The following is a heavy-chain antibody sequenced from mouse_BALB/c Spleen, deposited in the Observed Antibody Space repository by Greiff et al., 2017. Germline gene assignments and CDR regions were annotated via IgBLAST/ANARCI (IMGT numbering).Heavy chain of an antibody. CDR2: IHYSGST. Sequence: EVKLQESGPDLVKPSQSLSLTCTVTGYSITSGYSWHWIRQFPGNKLEWMGYIHYSGSTNYNPSLKSRISITRDTSKNQFFLQLNSVTTEDTATYYCARSGEVRRDGRPWFAYWGQGTLVTVSA. D-gene: IGHD2-14*01. CDR1: GYSITSGYS. V-gene: IGHV3-1*02. CDR3: ARSGEVRRDGRPWFAY. J-gene: IGHJ3*01.